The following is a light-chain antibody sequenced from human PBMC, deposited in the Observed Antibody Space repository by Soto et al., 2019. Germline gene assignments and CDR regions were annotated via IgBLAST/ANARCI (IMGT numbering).Light chain of an antibody. CDR1: SSDIGDYNY. V-gene: IGLV2-8*01. CDR3: SSYAGSNSPFV. CDR2: EVS. Sequence: QSALTQPPSASGSPGQSVTISCTGTSSDIGDYNYVSWYQQHPGKAPKLMIYEVSKRPSGVPDRFSGSKSGSTASLIVSGLQAEDEADYYCSSYAGSNSPFVFGSGTKVTVL. J-gene: IGLJ1*01.